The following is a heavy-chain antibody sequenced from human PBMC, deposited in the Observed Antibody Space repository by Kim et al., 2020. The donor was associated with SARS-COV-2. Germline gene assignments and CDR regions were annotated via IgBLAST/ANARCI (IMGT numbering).Heavy chain of an antibody. Sequence: SETLSLTCTVSGGSFNSSSYYWVWVRQPPGKGLEWIGSIFYSGTTYYNPSLKSRGIISVDPSKSQFSLNMTSVTAGDTAVYYCAREDIYYYDSPDYGPFTWGQGAMVTVSS. CDR3: AREDIYYYDSPDYGPFT. CDR2: IFYSGTT. V-gene: IGHV4-39*01. D-gene: IGHD3-22*01. J-gene: IGHJ3*01. CDR1: GGSFNSSSYY.